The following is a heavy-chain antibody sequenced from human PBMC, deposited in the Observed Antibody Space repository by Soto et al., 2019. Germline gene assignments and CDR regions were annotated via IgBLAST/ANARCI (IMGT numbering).Heavy chain of an antibody. CDR3: ARSYGNGWFDY. CDR2: IYYSGST. D-gene: IGHD6-19*01. CDR1: GGSISNYY. J-gene: IGHJ4*02. V-gene: IGHV4-59*08. Sequence: SETLSLTCTVSGGSISNYYWSWIRQPPGKGLEWIGYIYYSGSTNYNPSLKSRVTISVDTSKNQFSLKLSSVTAADTAVYYCARSYGNGWFDYWGQGILVTVSS.